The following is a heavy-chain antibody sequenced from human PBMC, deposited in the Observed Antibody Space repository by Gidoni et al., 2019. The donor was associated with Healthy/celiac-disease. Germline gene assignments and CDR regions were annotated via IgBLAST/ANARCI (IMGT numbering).Heavy chain of an antibody. CDR2: ISYDGSNK. CDR3: AREWQYYYDSSGSFDY. J-gene: IGHJ4*02. D-gene: IGHD3-22*01. V-gene: IGHV3-30*01. Sequence: QVQLVESGGGVVQPGRSLRLSCAASGFTFSSYAMHWVRQAPGKGLEWVAVISYDGSNKYYADSVKGRFTISRDNSKNTLYLQMNSLRAEDTAVYYCAREWQYYYDSSGSFDYWGQGTLVTVSS. CDR1: GFTFSSYA.